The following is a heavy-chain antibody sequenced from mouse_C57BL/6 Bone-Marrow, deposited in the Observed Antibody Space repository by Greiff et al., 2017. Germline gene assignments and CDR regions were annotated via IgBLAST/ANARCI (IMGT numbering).Heavy chain of an antibody. J-gene: IGHJ4*01. Sequence: QVQLQQSGAELVRPGASVKLSCKASGYTFTDYYIYWVKQRPGPGLEWIARIYPGSGNTHYNEKFKGKATLTAEKSSSTAYMQLSSLTSEDSAVYLGARRGLCSNYGAMDYWGQGTSVTVSS. CDR2: IYPGSGNT. CDR1: GYTFTDYY. V-gene: IGHV1-76*01. CDR3: ARRGLCSNYGAMDY. D-gene: IGHD2-5*01.